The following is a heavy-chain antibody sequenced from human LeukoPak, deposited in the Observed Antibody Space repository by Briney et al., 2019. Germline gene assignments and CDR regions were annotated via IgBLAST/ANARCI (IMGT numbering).Heavy chain of an antibody. J-gene: IGHJ6*02. V-gene: IGHV3-23*01. CDR1: GFTFSTYA. CDR2: ISDSSGST. Sequence: GASLRLSCAASGFTFSTYAMSWVRQAPGKGLEWVSGISDSSGSTYYADSVKGRFTISRDNSKNTLYLQMNSLRAEDTAVYYCAKGNIWFGEKYGMDVWGQGTTVTVSS. D-gene: IGHD3-10*01. CDR3: AKGNIWFGEKYGMDV.